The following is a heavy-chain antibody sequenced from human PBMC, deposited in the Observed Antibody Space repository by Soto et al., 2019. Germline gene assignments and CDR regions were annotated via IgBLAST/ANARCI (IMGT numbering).Heavy chain of an antibody. D-gene: IGHD5-12*01. Sequence: GGSLRLSCAASGFTFSSYAMHWVRQAPGKGLEGVAVISYDGSNKYYADSVKGRFTISRDNSKNTLYLQMNSLRAEDTAVYYCAREEGYSGYDYLDYWGQGTLVTVSS. CDR1: GFTFSSYA. J-gene: IGHJ4*02. V-gene: IGHV3-30-3*01. CDR2: ISYDGSNK. CDR3: AREEGYSGYDYLDY.